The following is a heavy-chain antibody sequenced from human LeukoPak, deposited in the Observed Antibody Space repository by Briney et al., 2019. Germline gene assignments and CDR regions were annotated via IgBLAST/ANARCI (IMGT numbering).Heavy chain of an antibody. D-gene: IGHD4-17*01. J-gene: IGHJ4*02. V-gene: IGHV1-8*01. Sequence: SVKVSCMPCPYPFATYDRSLVGLATAPAREWMGGMNPNSGNTGYAQKFQGRVTMTRNTSISTAYMELSSLRSEDTAVYYCARGLDYGDYVSTYWGQGTLVTVSS. CDR3: ARGLDYGDYVSTY. CDR1: PYPFATYD. CDR2: MNPNSGNT.